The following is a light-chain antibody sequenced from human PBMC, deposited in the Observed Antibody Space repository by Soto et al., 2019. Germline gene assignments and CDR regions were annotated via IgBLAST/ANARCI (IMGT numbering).Light chain of an antibody. V-gene: IGKV1-16*01. J-gene: IGKJ4*01. CDR3: QQYESFPLT. Sequence: DIQMTQSPSSLSASVGDSVTITCRASQGINKFLAWFQQKPGTAPKSLISTASRLQSGVPSRFSGSVSGTHFTLTINNLQPEDFATYYCQQYESFPLTFGGGTRVEIK. CDR1: QGINKF. CDR2: TAS.